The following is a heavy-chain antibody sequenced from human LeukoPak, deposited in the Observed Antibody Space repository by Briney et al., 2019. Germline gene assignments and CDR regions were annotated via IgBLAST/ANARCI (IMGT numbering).Heavy chain of an antibody. CDR1: GDSVSSNSAA. J-gene: IGHJ4*02. CDR3: ARGTRYSSGWTFDY. Sequence: SQTLSLTCDISGDSVSSNSAAWNWIRQSSSRGLEWLGRTYYRSKWYNDYAGSVKSRITINPDTSKNQFSLQVSSVTPEDTAVYYCARGTRYSSGWTFDYWGQGALVTVSS. V-gene: IGHV6-1*01. CDR2: TYYRSKWYN. D-gene: IGHD6-19*01.